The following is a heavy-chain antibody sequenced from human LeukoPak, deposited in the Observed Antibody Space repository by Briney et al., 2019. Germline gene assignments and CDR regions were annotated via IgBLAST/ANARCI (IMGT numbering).Heavy chain of an antibody. CDR2: MNPNSGNT. D-gene: IGHD3-22*01. CDR3: ARGGYYYYGMDV. CDR1: GYTFTSYD. J-gene: IGHJ6*02. Sequence: GASVKVSCKASGYTFTSYDINWVSQATGHGLEWMGWMNPNSGNTGYAQKFQGRVTMTRNTSISTAYMELSSLRSEDTAVYYCARGGYYYYGMDVWGQGTTVTVSS. V-gene: IGHV1-8*01.